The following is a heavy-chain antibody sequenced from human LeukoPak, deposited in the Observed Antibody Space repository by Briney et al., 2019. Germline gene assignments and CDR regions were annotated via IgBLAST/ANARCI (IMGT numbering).Heavy chain of an antibody. Sequence: GGSLRLSCAPSGFTVSSNHMSWVRQTPGQGLEWVSVIYIGGTIYYSESVKGRFTISRDNSQNTVYLEMHSLRAEDTAVYYCARDGVNHYYDCWGQGTLVTVST. D-gene: IGHD1-14*01. CDR2: IYIGGTI. CDR3: ARDGVNHYYDC. J-gene: IGHJ4*02. V-gene: IGHV3-66*01. CDR1: GFTVSSNH.